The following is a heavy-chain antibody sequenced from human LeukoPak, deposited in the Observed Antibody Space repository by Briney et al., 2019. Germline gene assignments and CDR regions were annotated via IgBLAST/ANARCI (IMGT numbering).Heavy chain of an antibody. CDR3: ARGDYLVYYFDY. J-gene: IGHJ4*02. CDR1: GGSISSGDYY. Sequence: PSETLSLTCTVSGGSISSGDYYWSWIRQPPGKGLEWIGYIYYSGSTYYNPSLKSRVTVSVDTSKNQFSLKLSSVTAADTAVYYCARGDYLVYYFDYWGQGTLVTVSS. V-gene: IGHV4-30-4*01. D-gene: IGHD2-8*01. CDR2: IYYSGST.